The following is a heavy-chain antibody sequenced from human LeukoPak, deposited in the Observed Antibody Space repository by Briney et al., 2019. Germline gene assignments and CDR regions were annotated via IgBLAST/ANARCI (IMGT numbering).Heavy chain of an antibody. J-gene: IGHJ2*01. CDR2: IYYSGST. Sequence: SETLSLTCTVSGGSISSYSWSWIWQPPGKGLEWIGYIYYSGSTNYNPSLKSRVTMSVDTSKNQFSLKLNSVTAADTAVYYCARDTNGGNSGYWYFDLWGRGTLVTVSS. V-gene: IGHV4-59*01. CDR3: ARDTNGGNSGYWYFDL. D-gene: IGHD4-23*01. CDR1: GGSISSYS.